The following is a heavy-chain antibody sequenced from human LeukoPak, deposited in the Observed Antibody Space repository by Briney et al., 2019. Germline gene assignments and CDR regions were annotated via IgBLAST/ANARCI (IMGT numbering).Heavy chain of an antibody. CDR2: IYYSGST. J-gene: IGHJ4*02. Sequence: SETLSLTCTVPGGSISSSSYYWGWIRQPPGKGLEWIGSIYYSGSTYYNPSLKSRVTISVDTSKNQFSLKLSSVTAAGTAVYYCARPSRGYSYEFDYWGQGTLVTVSS. CDR3: ARPSRGYSYEFDY. D-gene: IGHD5-18*01. CDR1: GGSISSSSYY. V-gene: IGHV4-39*01.